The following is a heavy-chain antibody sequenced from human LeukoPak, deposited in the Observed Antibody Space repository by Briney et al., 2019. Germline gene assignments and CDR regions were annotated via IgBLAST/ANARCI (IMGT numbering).Heavy chain of an antibody. V-gene: IGHV3-53*01. CDR1: GFTVSSNY. Sequence: TGGSLRLSCAASGFTVSSNYMSWVRQAPGKGLEWVSVIYSGGSTYYADSVKGRFTISRDNSKNTLYLQMNNLRAEETAVYYCASGSGSYRTPYYYMDVWGKGTTVTVSS. CDR2: IYSGGST. D-gene: IGHD3-10*01. CDR3: ASGSGSYRTPYYYMDV. J-gene: IGHJ6*03.